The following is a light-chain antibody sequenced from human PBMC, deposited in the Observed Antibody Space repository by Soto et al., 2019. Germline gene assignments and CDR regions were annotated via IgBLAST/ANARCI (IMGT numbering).Light chain of an antibody. V-gene: IGLV2-14*03. J-gene: IGLJ1*01. CDR3: SSYTSSAPLDV. Sequence: QSALTQPASVSGSPGQSITISCTGVTTDVDGYDYVSWYQQHPGQAPQLLIYDVNSRPSGISYRFSGSKSGDTASLTISGLQAEDDADYYCSSYTSSAPLDVFGAGTKVTVL. CDR2: DVN. CDR1: TTDVDGYDY.